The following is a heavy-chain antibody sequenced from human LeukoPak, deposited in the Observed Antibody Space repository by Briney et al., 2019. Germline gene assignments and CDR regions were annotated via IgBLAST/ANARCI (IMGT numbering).Heavy chain of an antibody. Sequence: SETLSLTCAVSGGSLSSNNWWTWVRQPPGKGLEWIGEIYHSGSTNYNPSLKSRVTISVDKSKNHFSLTLTSVTAADTAVYYCAKSGDYRFDPWGQGTLVTVSS. CDR3: AKSGDYRFDP. J-gene: IGHJ5*02. CDR1: GGSLSSNNW. V-gene: IGHV4-4*02. CDR2: IYHSGST. D-gene: IGHD7-27*01.